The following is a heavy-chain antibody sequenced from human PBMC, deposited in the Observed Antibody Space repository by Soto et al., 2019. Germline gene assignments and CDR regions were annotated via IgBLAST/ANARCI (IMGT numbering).Heavy chain of an antibody. Sequence: SETLSLTCAVYCGSFSGYYWSWIRQPPGKGLEWIGEINHSGSTNYNPSLKSRVTISVDTSKNQFSLKLNSVTAADSAVYFCARLEGLGTISYYFVFWGPGALVTVSS. V-gene: IGHV4-34*01. CDR2: INHSGST. J-gene: IGHJ4*02. CDR3: ARLEGLGTISYYFVF. D-gene: IGHD3-9*01. CDR1: CGSFSGYY.